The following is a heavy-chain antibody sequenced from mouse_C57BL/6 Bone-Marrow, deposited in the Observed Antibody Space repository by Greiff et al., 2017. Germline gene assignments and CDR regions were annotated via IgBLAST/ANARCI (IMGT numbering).Heavy chain of an antibody. J-gene: IGHJ1*03. Sequence: DVKLQESGPELVKPGASVKISCKASGYSFTGYYMNWVKQSPEKSLEWIGEINPSTGGTTYNQKFKAKATLTVDKSSSTAYMQLKSLTSEDSAVYYCARWYYYGSSYWYFDVWGTGTTVTVSS. V-gene: IGHV1-42*01. CDR3: ARWYYYGSSYWYFDV. CDR1: GYSFTGYY. D-gene: IGHD1-1*01. CDR2: INPSTGGT.